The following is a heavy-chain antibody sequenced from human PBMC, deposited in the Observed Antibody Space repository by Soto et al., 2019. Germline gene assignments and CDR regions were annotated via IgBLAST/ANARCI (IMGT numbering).Heavy chain of an antibody. CDR1: GGSISSGDYY. Sequence: SETLSLTCTVSGGSISSGDYYWSWIRQPSGKGLEWIGYIYYSGSTYYNPSLKSRVTISVDTSKNQFSLKLSSVTAADTAVYYCARDRGDSTPAIDYWGQGTLVTVSS. D-gene: IGHD3-22*01. CDR2: IYYSGST. J-gene: IGHJ4*02. V-gene: IGHV4-30-4*01. CDR3: ARDRGDSTPAIDY.